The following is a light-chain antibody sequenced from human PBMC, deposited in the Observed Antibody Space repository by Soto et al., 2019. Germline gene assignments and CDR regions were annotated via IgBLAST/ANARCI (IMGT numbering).Light chain of an antibody. V-gene: IGKV3-20*01. J-gene: IGKJ4*01. CDR2: GAS. CDR3: QQYGSSPFD. Sequence: EIVLTQSPGTLSLSPWERATLSCRASQSFSRSYLAWYQQKPGQASRLLIYGASSRSTGIPDRFSGSGSGTDVTLIISRLEPEDFAVYYCQQYGSSPFDFGGGTKVEIK. CDR1: QSFSRSY.